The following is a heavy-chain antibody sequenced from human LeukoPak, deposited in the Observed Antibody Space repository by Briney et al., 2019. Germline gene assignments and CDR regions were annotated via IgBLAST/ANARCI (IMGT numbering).Heavy chain of an antibody. V-gene: IGHV1-69*04. CDR1: GGTFSSYA. CDR3: ARIDINIAAAGTNAFDI. Sequence: SVKVSCKASGGTFSSYAISWVRQAPGQGLEWMGRIIPILGIANYAQKFQGRVTITADKSTSTAYMELSSLRSEDTAVYYCARIDINIAAAGTNAFDIWGQGTMVTVSS. CDR2: IIPILGIA. J-gene: IGHJ3*02. D-gene: IGHD6-13*01.